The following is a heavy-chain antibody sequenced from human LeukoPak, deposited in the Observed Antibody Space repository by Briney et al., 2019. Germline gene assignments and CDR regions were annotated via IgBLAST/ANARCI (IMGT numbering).Heavy chain of an antibody. CDR1: GFTFSSYG. V-gene: IGHV3-30*18. CDR2: ISYDGSNK. D-gene: IGHD1-20*01. J-gene: IGHJ4*02. CDR3: AKGSTGHLTATSPIDY. Sequence: GGSLRLSCAASGFTFSSYGMHWVRQAPGKGLEWVAVISYDGSNKYYADSVKGRFSISRDNSKNTLYLSMNSLRAEDTAVYYCAKGSTGHLTATSPIDYWGQGTLVTVSS.